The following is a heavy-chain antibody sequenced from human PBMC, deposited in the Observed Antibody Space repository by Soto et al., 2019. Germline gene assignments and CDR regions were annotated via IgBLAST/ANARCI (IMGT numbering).Heavy chain of an antibody. Sequence: QVQLVQSGAEVKKPGSSVKVSCKASGGTFSSYAISWVRQAPGQGLEWMGGIIPIFGTANYAQKFQGRVTITADESTSTAYMELSSLRSEDTAVDYCAGWIQLWGTWDYYYGMDVWGQGTTVTVSS. CDR1: GGTFSSYA. CDR2: IIPIFGTA. J-gene: IGHJ6*02. D-gene: IGHD5-18*01. V-gene: IGHV1-69*01. CDR3: AGWIQLWGTWDYYYGMDV.